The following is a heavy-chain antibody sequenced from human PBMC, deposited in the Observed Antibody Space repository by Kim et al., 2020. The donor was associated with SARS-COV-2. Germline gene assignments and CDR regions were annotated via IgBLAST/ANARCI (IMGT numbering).Heavy chain of an antibody. CDR2: ISYEGSIK. V-gene: IGHV3-30*18. CDR3: AKSSAVFWFGEGLNAFD. CDR1: GFTFNNYA. D-gene: IGHD3-10*01. Sequence: GGSLRLSCEASGFTFNNYAMHWVRQAPGKGLEWVAVISYEGSIKYYGDSLKGRFNVSRDSSHNNLYLQMRSLRPDDTALYYCAKSSAVFWFGEGLNAFD. J-gene: IGHJ3*01.